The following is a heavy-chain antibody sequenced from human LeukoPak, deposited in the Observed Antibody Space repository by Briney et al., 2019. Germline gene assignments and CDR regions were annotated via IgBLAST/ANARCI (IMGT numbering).Heavy chain of an antibody. CDR1: GGSICSGGYY. J-gene: IGHJ3*02. V-gene: IGHV4-31*03. CDR3: ARENHYDYVWGSYRLAGAFDI. Sequence: SETLSLTCTVSGGSICSGGYYWSWIRQHPGKGLEWIGYIYYSGSTYYNPSLKSRVTISVDTSKNQFSLKLSSVTAADTAVYYCARENHYDYVWGSYRLAGAFDIWGQGTMVTVSS. D-gene: IGHD3-16*02. CDR2: IYYSGST.